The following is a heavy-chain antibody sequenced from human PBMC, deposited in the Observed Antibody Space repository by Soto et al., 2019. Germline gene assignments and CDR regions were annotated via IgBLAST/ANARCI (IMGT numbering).Heavy chain of an antibody. J-gene: IGHJ4*02. CDR3: ARVSDYAN. CDR2: ISYDGSHT. CDR1: GFTFSSYA. V-gene: IGHV3-30-3*01. Sequence: PGGSLRLSCAASGFTFSSYAMHWVRQAPGKGLEWVAVISYDGSHTYYADSVKGRFTISRDNARNSLYLKMNSLREEDTAVYYCARVSDYANWGQGTLVTVSS. D-gene: IGHD2-2*01.